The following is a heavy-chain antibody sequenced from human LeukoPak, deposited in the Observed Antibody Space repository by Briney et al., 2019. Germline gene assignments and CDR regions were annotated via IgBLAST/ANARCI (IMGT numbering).Heavy chain of an antibody. D-gene: IGHD2-15*01. V-gene: IGHV3-64D*06. Sequence: GGSLRLSCSASGFTFSSYAMHWVRQAPGKGLEYVSAISSNGGSTYYADSVKGRFTISRDNSKNTLYLQMSSLRAEDTAVYYCVKGVGYCSGGSCYSFPFDHCGQGTLVTVSS. CDR2: ISSNGGST. CDR3: VKGVGYCSGGSCYSFPFDH. CDR1: GFTFSSYA. J-gene: IGHJ4*02.